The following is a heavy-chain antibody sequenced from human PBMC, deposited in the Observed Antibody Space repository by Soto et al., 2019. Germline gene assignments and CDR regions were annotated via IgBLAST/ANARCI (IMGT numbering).Heavy chain of an antibody. CDR2: IDWDDDK. J-gene: IGHJ5*02. CDR3: ARRYSGFSSSWPPEGFDP. V-gene: IGHV2-70*12. D-gene: IGHD6-13*01. CDR1: GFSLSDTTMC. Sequence: SGPTLVNPSETLTLTCSVSGFSLSDTTMCVSWIRQPPGKALEWLALIDWDDDKYYTTSLKTRLTISKDTSKNQVVLTMTNMDPVDTATYYCARRYSGFSSSWPPEGFDPWGQGTLVTVSS.